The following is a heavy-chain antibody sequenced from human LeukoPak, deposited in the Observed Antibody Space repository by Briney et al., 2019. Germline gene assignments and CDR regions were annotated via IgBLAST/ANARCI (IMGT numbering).Heavy chain of an antibody. CDR2: IIPIFGTA. J-gene: IGHJ6*03. CDR3: ARDRATVTTGYYYYMDV. D-gene: IGHD4-11*01. Sequence: SVKVSCKASGGTFSSYAISWVRQAPGQGLEWMGGIIPIFGTANYAQKFQGRVTITADESTSTAYMELSSLRSEDTAVYYCARDRATVTTGYYYYMDVWGKGTAVTVSS. CDR1: GGTFSSYA. V-gene: IGHV1-69*13.